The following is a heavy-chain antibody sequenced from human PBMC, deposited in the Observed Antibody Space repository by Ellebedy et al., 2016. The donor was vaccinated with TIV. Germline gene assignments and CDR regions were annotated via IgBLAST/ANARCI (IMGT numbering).Heavy chain of an antibody. CDR1: GFTFSDYA. CDR2: ISNSGVST. J-gene: IGHJ4*02. V-gene: IGHV3-23*01. D-gene: IGHD4-23*01. CDR3: ARGSVTTGV. Sequence: GESLKISCAVSGFTFSDYAMSWVRRTPGRGLEWVSGISNSGVSTYYADSVKGRFTISRDNSKNTLYLQMNSLRAEDTAVYYCARGSVTTGVWGQGTLVTVSS.